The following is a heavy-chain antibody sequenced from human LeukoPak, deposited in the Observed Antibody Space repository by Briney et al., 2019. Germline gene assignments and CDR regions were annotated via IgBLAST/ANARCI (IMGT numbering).Heavy chain of an antibody. CDR1: GGSISSYY. CDR2: IYTSGST. D-gene: IGHD6-19*01. V-gene: IGHV4-4*07. J-gene: IGHJ3*02. CDR3: ARGEWLVLKGAFDI. Sequence: PSETLSLTCTVSGGSISSYYWSWIRQPAGKGLEWIGRIYTSGSTNYNPSLKSRVTMSVDTSKNQFSLKLSSVTAADTAVYYCARGEWLVLKGAFDIWGQGTMVTVSS.